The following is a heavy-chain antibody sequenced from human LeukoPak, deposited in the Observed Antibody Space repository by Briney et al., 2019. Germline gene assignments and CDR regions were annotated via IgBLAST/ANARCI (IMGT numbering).Heavy chain of an antibody. CDR2: IYTRGGP. V-gene: IGHV4-4*07. CDR3: ARDPTSLGRYFDL. D-gene: IGHD7-27*01. Sequence: SETLSLTCTVSSGFMGSYYWKWLRQPAGKGREWIGRIYTRGGPNYNPSLKGRVTTSVDTSKKQFSLRLTSVTAADTAVYYCARDPTSLGRYFDLWGRGTLLTVSS. J-gene: IGHJ2*01. CDR1: SGFMGSYY.